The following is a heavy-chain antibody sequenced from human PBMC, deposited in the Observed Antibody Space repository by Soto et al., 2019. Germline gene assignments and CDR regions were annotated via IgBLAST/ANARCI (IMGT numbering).Heavy chain of an antibody. J-gene: IGHJ4*02. CDR2: IVPVFGRP. V-gene: IGHV1-69*13. CDR1: GGSCSNFG. D-gene: IGHD5-12*01. Sequence: SVKVSCKASGGSCSNFGISWVRQAPGQGLEWMGGIVPVFGRPNYAQRFRGRLTITADESTSTGYMELIGLRSDDTAVYYCAREGSGYNFWGQGTQVTVSS. CDR3: AREGSGYNF.